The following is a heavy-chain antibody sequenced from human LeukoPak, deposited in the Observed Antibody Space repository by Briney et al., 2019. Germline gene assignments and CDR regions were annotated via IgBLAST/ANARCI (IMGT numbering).Heavy chain of an antibody. CDR2: ISSSSSYI. J-gene: IGHJ5*02. CDR1: GFTFISYS. CDR3: ARDFTLEP. D-gene: IGHD1-1*01. Sequence: GSLRLSCAASGFTFISYSMNWVGQAPGKGVEWVSSISSSSSYIYYADSVKGRFTISRDNAKNSLYLQMNSLRAEDTAVYYCARDFTLEPWGQGTLVTVSS. V-gene: IGHV3-21*01.